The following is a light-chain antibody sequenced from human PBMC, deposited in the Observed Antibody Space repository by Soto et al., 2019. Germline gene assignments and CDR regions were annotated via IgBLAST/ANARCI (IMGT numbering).Light chain of an antibody. Sequence: EIVLTQSPCTLSLSPGSRSTLACMASQSVSSSYLAWYQQKPGQAPRLLIYGASSRATGIPDRFSGSGSGTDFTLTLSRMEPEDFAVYYCQQYGXSLFGQGTRLEI. CDR1: QSVSSSY. V-gene: IGKV3-20*01. CDR3: QQYGXSL. J-gene: IGKJ5*01. CDR2: GAS.